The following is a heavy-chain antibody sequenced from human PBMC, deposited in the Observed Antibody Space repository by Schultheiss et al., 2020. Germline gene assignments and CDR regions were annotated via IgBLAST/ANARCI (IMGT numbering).Heavy chain of an antibody. CDR3: AREAFAGTIFGVVKPGNYFDY. V-gene: IGHV1-69*13. D-gene: IGHD3-3*01. Sequence: SVKVSCKASGGTFSSYAISWVRQAPGQGLEWMGGIIPIFGTANYAQKFQGRVTITADESTSTAYMELSSLRSEDTAVYYCAREAFAGTIFGVVKPGNYFDYWGQGTLVTGSS. CDR2: IIPIFGTA. CDR1: GGTFSSYA. J-gene: IGHJ4*02.